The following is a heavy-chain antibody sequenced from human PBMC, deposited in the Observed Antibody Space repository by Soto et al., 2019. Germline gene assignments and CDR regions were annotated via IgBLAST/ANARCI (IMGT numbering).Heavy chain of an antibody. Sequence: SETLSLTCTVSGGSISNTPYYWGWIRQPPGKGLEWIGYIYYSVSTNYNPSLKSRVTISVDMSKNQFSLRLSSVTAADTAVYYWARLPRADSGRIFDPWGQGTLVTVSS. CDR1: GGSISNTPYY. CDR3: ARLPRADSGRIFDP. CDR2: IYYSVST. D-gene: IGHD2-15*01. J-gene: IGHJ5*02. V-gene: IGHV4-61*05.